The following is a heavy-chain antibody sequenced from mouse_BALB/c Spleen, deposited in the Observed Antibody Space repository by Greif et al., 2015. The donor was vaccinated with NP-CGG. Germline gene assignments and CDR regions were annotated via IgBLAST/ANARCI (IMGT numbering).Heavy chain of an antibody. Sequence: EVQLQQSGPELVKPGASVKISCKASGYSFTGYYMHWVKQSHVKSLEWIGRINPYNGATSYNQNFKDKASLTVDKSSSTAYMELHSLTSEDSAVYYCARHYGNYGGAMDYWGQGTSVTVSS. CDR3: ARHYGNYGGAMDY. J-gene: IGHJ4*01. CDR1: GYSFTGYY. V-gene: IGHV1-26*01. CDR2: INPYNGAT. D-gene: IGHD2-1*01.